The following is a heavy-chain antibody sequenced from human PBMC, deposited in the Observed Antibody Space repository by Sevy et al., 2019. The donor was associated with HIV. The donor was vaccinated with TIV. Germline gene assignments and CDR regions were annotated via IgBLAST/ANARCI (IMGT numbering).Heavy chain of an antibody. D-gene: IGHD3-22*01. V-gene: IGHV4-61*02. Sequence: SETLSLTCTVSGGSISSGSYYWSWIRQPAGKGLEWIGRIYTSGSTNYNPSLKSRVTISVDTSKNQFSLKLSSVTAADTAVYYCARGIDDSSGPNPHNYFDYWGQGTLVTVSS. CDR3: ARGIDDSSGPNPHNYFDY. J-gene: IGHJ4*02. CDR1: GGSISSGSYY. CDR2: IYTSGST.